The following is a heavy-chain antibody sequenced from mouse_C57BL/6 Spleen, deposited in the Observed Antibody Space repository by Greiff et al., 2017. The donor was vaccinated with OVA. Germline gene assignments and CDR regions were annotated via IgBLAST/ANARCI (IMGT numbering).Heavy chain of an antibody. J-gene: IGHJ1*03. CDR2: IDPSDSYT. CDR3: ARQRGYYGNYDWYFDV. CDR1: GYTFTSYW. D-gene: IGHD2-1*01. Sequence: QVQLQQPGAELVMPGASVKLSCKASGYTFTSYWMHWVKQRPGQGLEWIGEIDPSDSYTNYNQKFKGKSTLIVDKSSSTAYMQLSSLTSEDSAVYYCARQRGYYGNYDWYFDVWGTGTTVTVSS. V-gene: IGHV1-69*01.